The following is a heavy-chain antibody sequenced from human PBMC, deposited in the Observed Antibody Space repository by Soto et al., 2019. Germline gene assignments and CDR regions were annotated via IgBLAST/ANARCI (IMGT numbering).Heavy chain of an antibody. V-gene: IGHV1-3*01. CDR1: GYTFTRHA. CDR2: INGGNGNT. Sequence: ASVKVSCKASGYTFTRHAIHWVRQAPGQRLEWMGWINGGNGNTKYSPKFQGRVTITRDTSASTAYMELSSLRSEDTAVYYCARGGWLLEQSFDYWGQGALVTVSS. J-gene: IGHJ4*02. D-gene: IGHD3-9*01. CDR3: ARGGWLLEQSFDY.